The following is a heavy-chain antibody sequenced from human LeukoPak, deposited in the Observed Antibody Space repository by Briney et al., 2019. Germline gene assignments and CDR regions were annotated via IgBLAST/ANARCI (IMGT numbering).Heavy chain of an antibody. CDR2: ISGGASST. J-gene: IGHJ4*02. CDR3: AKDLTGPTSF. CDR1: GFTFSSYA. Sequence: GGSLRLSCAASGFTFSSYAMSWVRQAPEKGLEWVSAISGGASSTYYADSVKGRFTISSDNSKNTLYLQMNSLRAEDTAVYYCAKDLTGPTSFWGQGTLVTVSS. V-gene: IGHV3-23*01. D-gene: IGHD1-7*01.